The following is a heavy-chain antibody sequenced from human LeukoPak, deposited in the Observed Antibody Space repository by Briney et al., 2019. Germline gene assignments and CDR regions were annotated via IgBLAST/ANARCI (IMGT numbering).Heavy chain of an antibody. CDR3: ARKTYYYDSSGYYDGWYFDY. Sequence: SSETLSLTCTVSGGSISSYYWSWIRQPPGKGLEWIGYIYYSGSTNYNPSLKSRVTISVDTSKNQFSLKLSSVTAADTAVYYCARKTYYYDSSGYYDGWYFDYWGQGTLVTVSS. CDR2: IYYSGST. J-gene: IGHJ4*02. V-gene: IGHV4-59*01. CDR1: GGSISSYY. D-gene: IGHD3-22*01.